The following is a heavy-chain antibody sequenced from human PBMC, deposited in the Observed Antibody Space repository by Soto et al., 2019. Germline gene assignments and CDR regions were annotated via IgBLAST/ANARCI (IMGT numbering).Heavy chain of an antibody. CDR1: GDSVSSNSAA. J-gene: IGHJ4*02. D-gene: IGHD6-19*01. CDR2: TYYRSKWYN. V-gene: IGHV6-1*01. CDR3: ARDLMSSSGWSPFFDE. Sequence: PSQTLSLTCAISGDSVSSNSAAWNWIRQSPSRGLEWLGRTYYRSKWYNDYAVSVKSRITINPDTSKNQFSLQLNSVTPEDTAVYYCARDLMSSSGWSPFFDEWGQGTLVTVSS.